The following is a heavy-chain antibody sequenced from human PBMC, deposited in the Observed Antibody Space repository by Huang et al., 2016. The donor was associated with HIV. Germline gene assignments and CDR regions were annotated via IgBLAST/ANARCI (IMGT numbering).Heavy chain of an antibody. CDR2: IYYRGNT. D-gene: IGHD6-19*01. Sequence: LQLQESGPGLVKSSETLSLICTVSGGSISSSSYYWGWIRQPPGKGPEWIGIIYYRGNTYDNPPLNSRVTISVDTSKNQFSLKVNSVTAADTAVYYCARHGRVAGHYYNNMDVWGRGTTVTVSS. J-gene: IGHJ6*02. CDR3: ARHGRVAGHYYNNMDV. V-gene: IGHV4-39*01. CDR1: GGSISSSSYY.